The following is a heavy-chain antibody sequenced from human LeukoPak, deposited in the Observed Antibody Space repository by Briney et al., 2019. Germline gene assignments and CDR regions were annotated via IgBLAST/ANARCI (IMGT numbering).Heavy chain of an antibody. Sequence: SETLSLTCTVSGGSISSSSYYWSWIRQPPGKGLEWIGEINHSGSTNYSPSLKSRVNISVDTSKNQLSLNLSSVTAADTAVYYCARSSSSSWYVFDPWGQGTLVTVSS. CDR2: INHSGST. D-gene: IGHD6-13*01. J-gene: IGHJ5*02. CDR1: GGSISSSSYY. CDR3: ARSSSSSWYVFDP. V-gene: IGHV4-39*07.